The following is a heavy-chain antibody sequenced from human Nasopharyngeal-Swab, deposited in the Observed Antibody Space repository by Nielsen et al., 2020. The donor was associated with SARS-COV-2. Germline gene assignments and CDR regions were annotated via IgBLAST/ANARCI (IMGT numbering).Heavy chain of an antibody. CDR2: IYWDDDK. CDR1: GFSLSTSGVG. Sequence: SGPTFVKPTQTLTLTCTFSGFSLSTSGVGVGWIRQPPGKALEWLALIYWDDDKRYSPSLKSRLTITKDTSKNQVVLTMTNMDPVDTATYYYAHRILPYYGMDVWGQGTTVTVSS. V-gene: IGHV2-5*02. J-gene: IGHJ6*02. CDR3: AHRILPYYGMDV. D-gene: IGHD3-3*01.